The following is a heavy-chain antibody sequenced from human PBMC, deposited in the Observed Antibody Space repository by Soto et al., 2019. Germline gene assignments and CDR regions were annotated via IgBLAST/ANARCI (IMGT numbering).Heavy chain of an antibody. J-gene: IGHJ5*02. CDR1: GESISSSSYY. CDR2: IYYSGRT. D-gene: IGHD6-13*01. V-gene: IGHV4-39*01. CDR3: ASLPIAAGGTTWFDP. Sequence: PSETLSLTCIVSGESISSSSYYWGWIRQPPGKGLEWIGSIYYSGRTYYNPSFKSRVTISIDTSKNQFSLKLSSVTATDTAVYYCASLPIAAGGTTWFDPWGQGSLVTVSS.